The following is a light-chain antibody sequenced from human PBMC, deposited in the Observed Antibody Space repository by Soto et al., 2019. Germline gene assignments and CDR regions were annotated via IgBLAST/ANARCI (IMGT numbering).Light chain of an antibody. CDR1: QSLLHNNGYNY. CDR2: LGS. CDR3: MQALQTRLT. V-gene: IGKV2-28*01. Sequence: DIVMTQSPLSLSVTPGEPASISCRSSQSLLHNNGYNYVDWYPQKPGQSPQLLIYLGSNRASGVPDRFSGSGSGTDFTLKISRVEAEDVGVFYCMQALQTRLTFGGGTKVDIK. J-gene: IGKJ4*01.